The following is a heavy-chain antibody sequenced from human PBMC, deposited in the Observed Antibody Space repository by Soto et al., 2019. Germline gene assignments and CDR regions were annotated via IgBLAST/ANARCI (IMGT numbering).Heavy chain of an antibody. CDR2: ISWNSGSI. CDR3: AKEFDWSYGNYYGMDV. V-gene: IGHV3-9*01. CDR1: GFTFDDYA. J-gene: IGHJ6*02. Sequence: HPGGSLRLSCAASGFTFDDYAMHWVRQAPGKGLEWVSGISWNSGSIGYADSVKGRLTISRDNAKNSLYLQMNSLRAEDTALYYCAKEFDWSYGNYYGMDVWGQGTTVTVSS. D-gene: IGHD3-9*01.